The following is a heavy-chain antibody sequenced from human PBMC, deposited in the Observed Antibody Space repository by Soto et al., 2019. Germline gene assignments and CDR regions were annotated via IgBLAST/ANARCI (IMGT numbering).Heavy chain of an antibody. J-gene: IGHJ6*03. CDR1: GGSISSYY. Sequence: PSETLSLTCTVSGGSISSYYWSWIRQPPGKGLEWIGYIYYSGSTNYNPSLKSRVTISVDTSKNQFSLKLSSVTAADTAVYYCARHARDTYYYYYYMDVWGKGTTVTVSS. CDR2: IYYSGST. CDR3: ARHARDTYYYYYYMDV. V-gene: IGHV4-59*08. D-gene: IGHD5-18*01.